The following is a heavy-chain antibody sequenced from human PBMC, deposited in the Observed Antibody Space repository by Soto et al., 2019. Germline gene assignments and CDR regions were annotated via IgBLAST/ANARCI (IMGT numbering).Heavy chain of an antibody. CDR2: ILPISETT. D-gene: IGHD2-2*01. J-gene: IGHJ6*02. CDR1: GGTFSSYA. Sequence: QVQLVQSGAEVKKPGSSVKVSCKASGGTFSSYAISWVRQAPGQGLEWMGGILPISETTNYAQKFQGRVTITADEFKGTAYMELRSLRSEDTAVYYCARSQGSSTSLEIYYYYYYGMDVWGQGTTVTVSS. V-gene: IGHV1-69*01. CDR3: ARSQGSSTSLEIYYYYYYGMDV.